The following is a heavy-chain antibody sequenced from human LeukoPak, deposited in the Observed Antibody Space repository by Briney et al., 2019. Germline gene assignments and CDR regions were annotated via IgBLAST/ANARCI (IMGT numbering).Heavy chain of an antibody. CDR1: SYTFTRYG. CDR3: ARSGRGTYYYFDL. J-gene: IGHJ4*02. D-gene: IGHD5-12*01. Sequence: ASVKVSCKASSYTFTRYGISWVRQAPGQGLEWMGWISGSNGNTNYAQKFLGRVTMTADTSTSTAYMELRSLTSDDTAVYYCARSGRGTYYYFDLWGQGTLVTVSS. V-gene: IGHV1-18*01. CDR2: ISGSNGNT.